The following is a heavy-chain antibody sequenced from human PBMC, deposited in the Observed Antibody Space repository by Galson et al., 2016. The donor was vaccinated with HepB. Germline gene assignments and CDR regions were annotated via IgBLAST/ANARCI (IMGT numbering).Heavy chain of an antibody. J-gene: IGHJ4*02. CDR1: GFTFSHYA. V-gene: IGHV3-23*01. Sequence: SLRLSCAASGFTFSHYAMAWVRQAPGKGLEWVSTIGGGGGNTHYADSVTGRFTISRDNSKNKLYLQMTSLRAEDTALYYCSQLPHPGYYDFWSGYYSGADNVDFWGQGTLVTVSS. CDR3: SQLPHPGYYDFWSGYYSGADNVDF. D-gene: IGHD3-3*01. CDR2: IGGGGGNT.